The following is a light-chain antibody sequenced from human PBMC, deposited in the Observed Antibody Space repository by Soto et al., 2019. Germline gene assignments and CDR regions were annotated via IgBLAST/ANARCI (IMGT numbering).Light chain of an antibody. CDR2: MAS. CDR1: QSISSW. CDR3: LQYDDFPWT. Sequence: DIQMTQSPSALSASVGDRVTITCRASQSISSWLAWYQQKPGKAPKLLLFMASNLDSGVPLRFSGSGSGTEFTLTISNLQPDDFAIYYCLQYDDFPWTFGPGTKVEIE. V-gene: IGKV1-5*03. J-gene: IGKJ1*01.